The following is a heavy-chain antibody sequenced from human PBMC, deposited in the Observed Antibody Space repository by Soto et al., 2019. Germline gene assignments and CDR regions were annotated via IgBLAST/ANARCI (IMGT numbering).Heavy chain of an antibody. Sequence: SGPTLVNPXATLTLTCTVSGFSLSNARMGVSWMRQPPGKALEWLAHIFSNDENSYSTSLKSRLTISKDTSKSQVVLTMTNMDPVDTATYYCARTPYDFWSGYYYWFDPWGQGTLVTAPQ. J-gene: IGHJ5*02. V-gene: IGHV2-26*01. CDR3: ARTPYDFWSGYYYWFDP. CDR2: IFSNDEN. D-gene: IGHD3-3*01. CDR1: GFSLSNARMG.